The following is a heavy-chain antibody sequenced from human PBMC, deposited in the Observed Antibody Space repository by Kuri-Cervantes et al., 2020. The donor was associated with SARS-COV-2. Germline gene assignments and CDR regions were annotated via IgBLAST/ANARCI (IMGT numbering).Heavy chain of an antibody. CDR2: IRYDGSNK. Sequence: GESLKISCAASGFTFSKYGMHWVRQAPGKGLEWVAFIRYDGSNKYYADSVKGRFTISRDNSKNTLYLQMNSLRAEDTAVYYCASGTLGGGHGWFDPWGQGTLVTVSS. CDR1: GFTFSKYG. D-gene: IGHD5-12*01. CDR3: ASGTLGGGHGWFDP. J-gene: IGHJ5*02. V-gene: IGHV3-30*02.